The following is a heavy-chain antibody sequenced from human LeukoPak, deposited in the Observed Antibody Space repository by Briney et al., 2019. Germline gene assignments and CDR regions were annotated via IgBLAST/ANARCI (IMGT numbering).Heavy chain of an antibody. CDR2: ISYDGSNK. D-gene: IGHD4-23*01. V-gene: IGHV3-30-3*01. Sequence: GGSLRLSCAASGFTFSSYAMHWVRQAPGKGLEWVAVISYDGSNKYYADSVKGRFTISRDNSKDTLYLQMNSLRAEDTAVYYCARDYGGNYYFDYWGQGTLVTVSS. CDR1: GFTFSSYA. CDR3: ARDYGGNYYFDY. J-gene: IGHJ4*02.